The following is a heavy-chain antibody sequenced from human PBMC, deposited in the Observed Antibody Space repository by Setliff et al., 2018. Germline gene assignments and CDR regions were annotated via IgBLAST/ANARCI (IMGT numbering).Heavy chain of an antibody. CDR1: RFTFSVYV. D-gene: IGHD1-1*01. CDR3: AKELSMAYGND. J-gene: IGHJ4*02. CDR2: ITGSGGGT. V-gene: IGHV3-23*01. Sequence: GGSLRLSCTASRFTFSVYVMAWVHQAPGKGLEWVPSITGSGGGTYYADSVKGRFIVSRDNSKNTLYLQMNSLRVDDTAIYYCAKELSMAYGNDWGLGTLVTVAS.